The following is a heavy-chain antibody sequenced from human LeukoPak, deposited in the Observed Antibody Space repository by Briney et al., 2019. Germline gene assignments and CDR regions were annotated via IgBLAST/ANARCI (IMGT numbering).Heavy chain of an antibody. Sequence: GGSLRLSCAASGFTFSSYAMHWVRQAPGKGPEWVAVISYDGSNKYYADSVKGRFTISRDNSKNTLYLQMNSLRAEDTAVYYCARERQRFYSSGWYAYWGQGTLVTVSS. CDR3: ARERQRFYSSGWYAY. CDR1: GFTFSSYA. J-gene: IGHJ4*02. V-gene: IGHV3-30-3*01. CDR2: ISYDGSNK. D-gene: IGHD6-19*01.